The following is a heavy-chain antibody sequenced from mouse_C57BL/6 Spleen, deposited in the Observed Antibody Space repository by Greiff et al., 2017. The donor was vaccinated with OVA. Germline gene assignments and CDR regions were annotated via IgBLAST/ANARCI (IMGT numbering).Heavy chain of an antibody. D-gene: IGHD3-1*01. CDR1: GYTFTSYW. CDR3: ARSGYGPWFAY. V-gene: IGHV1-64*01. Sequence: QVQLQQSGAELVKPGASVKLSCKASGYTFTSYWMHWVKQRPGQGLEWIGMIHPNSGSTNYNEKFKSKATLTVDKSSSTAYMQLSSLTSEDSAVYYCARSGYGPWFAYWGQGTLVTVSA. J-gene: IGHJ3*01. CDR2: IHPNSGST.